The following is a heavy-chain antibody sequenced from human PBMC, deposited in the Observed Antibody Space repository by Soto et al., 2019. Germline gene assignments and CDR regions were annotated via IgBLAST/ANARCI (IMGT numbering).Heavy chain of an antibody. J-gene: IGHJ4*02. D-gene: IGHD3-22*01. CDR3: ARVGETYDSSGYIDY. CDR2: IYFSGST. V-gene: IGHV4-30-4*01. Sequence: SETLSLTCTVSGGSISSGDYYWSWIRQPPGKGLEWIGYIYFSGSTYYNPSLKSRVTISVDTSKNQFSLKLSSVTAADTAVYYCARVGETYDSSGYIDYWGQGTLVTVPQ. CDR1: GGSISSGDYY.